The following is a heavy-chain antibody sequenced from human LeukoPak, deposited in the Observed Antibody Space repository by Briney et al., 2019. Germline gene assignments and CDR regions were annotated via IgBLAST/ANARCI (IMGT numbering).Heavy chain of an antibody. V-gene: IGHV6-1*01. CDR1: GDIVSSSIAA. CDR2: TYYRSKWYN. J-gene: IGHJ6*02. Sequence: SQALSPTCAISGDIVSSSIAAWNWIRQSPSRGLEWLGRTYYRSKWYNDYAVSVKSRVTINPDTSKNQFSLQLNSVTPEDTAVYYCTRDQDGMGVWGQGTSVTVSS. CDR3: TRDQDGMGV.